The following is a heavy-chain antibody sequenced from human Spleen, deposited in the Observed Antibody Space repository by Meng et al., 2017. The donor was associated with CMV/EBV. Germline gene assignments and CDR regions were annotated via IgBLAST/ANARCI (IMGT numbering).Heavy chain of an antibody. D-gene: IGHD3-16*01. CDR1: GFTFSGYG. CDR2: IWYDGSIK. Sequence: GESLTISCAASGFTFSGYGMHWVRQAPGKGLEWVAVIWYDGSIKYYADSVKGRFTISRDNSKNTLYLQMNSLRAEDTAVYYCAKDTDYYVLYGMDVWGQGTTVTVSS. CDR3: AKDTDYYVLYGMDV. V-gene: IGHV3-33*06. J-gene: IGHJ6*02.